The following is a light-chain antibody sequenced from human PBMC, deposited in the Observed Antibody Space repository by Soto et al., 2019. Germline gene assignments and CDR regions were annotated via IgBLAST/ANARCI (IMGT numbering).Light chain of an antibody. CDR1: QSVSSN. V-gene: IGKV3-15*01. J-gene: IGKJ1*01. CDR3: QQYYNWPPWT. CDR2: GAS. Sequence: EIVMTQSPATMSVSPGERATLSCRASQSVSSNLAWYQQKPGQAPRLLLYGASTRATVIPARFSGSGSGTEFTLTISSLQSEDFAVYYCQQYYNWPPWTFGQGTKVEIK.